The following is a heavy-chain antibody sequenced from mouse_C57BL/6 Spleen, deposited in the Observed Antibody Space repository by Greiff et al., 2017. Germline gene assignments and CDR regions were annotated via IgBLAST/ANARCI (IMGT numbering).Heavy chain of an antibody. Sequence: QVQLKQPGAELVKPGASVKLSCKASGYTFPSYWMHWVKQRPGRGLEWIGRIDPNSGGTKYNEKFKSKATLTVDKPSSAAYMQLSSLTSVDSAVYYCERSYYCNEYYFDYWGQGTTLTVSS. J-gene: IGHJ2*01. CDR3: ERSYYCNEYYFDY. D-gene: IGHD2-1*01. V-gene: IGHV1-72*01. CDR1: GYTFPSYW. CDR2: IDPNSGGT.